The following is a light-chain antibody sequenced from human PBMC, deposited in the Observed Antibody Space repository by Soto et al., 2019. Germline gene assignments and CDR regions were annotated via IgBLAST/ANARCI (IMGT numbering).Light chain of an antibody. J-gene: IGKJ1*01. CDR1: QSVSSNY. Sequence: EIVLTQSPGTLSLSPGERATLSCRASQSVSSNYLAWYQQKPGQAPRLLIYGASSSATSIPDRISGSASGTDFTLTISRLEPEDFAVYYCQQDGSSQSFGQGTKVEIK. CDR3: QQDGSSQS. CDR2: GAS. V-gene: IGKV3-20*01.